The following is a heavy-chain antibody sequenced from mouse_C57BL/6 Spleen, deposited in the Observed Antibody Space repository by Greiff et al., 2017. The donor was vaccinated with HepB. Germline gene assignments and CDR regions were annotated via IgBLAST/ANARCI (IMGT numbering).Heavy chain of an antibody. J-gene: IGHJ2*01. CDR1: GFTFTDYY. Sequence: EVHLVESGGGLVQPGGSLSLSCAASGFTFTDYYMSWVRQPPGKALEWLGFIRNKANGYTTEYSASVKGRFTISRDNSQSILYLQMKALRAEDSATYYCARYGSLFDYWGQGTTLTVSS. CDR3: ARYGSLFDY. V-gene: IGHV7-3*01. CDR2: IRNKANGYTT.